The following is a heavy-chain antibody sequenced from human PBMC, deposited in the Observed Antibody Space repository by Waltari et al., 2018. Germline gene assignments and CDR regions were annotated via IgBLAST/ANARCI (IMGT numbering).Heavy chain of an antibody. CDR2: IYPPWST. CDR3: ARAGLRYSGSFNDAFDI. V-gene: IGHV4-61*02. J-gene: IGHJ3*02. D-gene: IGHD1-26*01. Sequence: QVQLQESGPGLVKPSQTLSLTCYVSGGSIDTSSHYWSWIRQPAGKGLEWIGRIYPPWSTDYNPALKSRVTVSVDTSKNQFFLKLSSVTAADTAVYYCARAGLRYSGSFNDAFDIWGQGTRVTVSS. CDR1: GGSIDTSSHY.